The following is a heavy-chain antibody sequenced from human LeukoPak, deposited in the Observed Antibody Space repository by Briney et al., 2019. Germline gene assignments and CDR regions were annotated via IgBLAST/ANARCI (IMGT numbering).Heavy chain of an antibody. CDR1: GYSFTSYW. J-gene: IGHJ3*02. CDR2: IYPGDSDT. V-gene: IGHV5-51*01. Sequence: GESLKISCKGSGYSFTSYWIGWVRQMPGKGLEWMGIIYPGDSDTRYSPSFQGQVTISADKSISTAYLQWSSLKASDTAMYYCARLPHYYGSGSSHAFDIWGQGTMVTASS. D-gene: IGHD3-10*01. CDR3: ARLPHYYGSGSSHAFDI.